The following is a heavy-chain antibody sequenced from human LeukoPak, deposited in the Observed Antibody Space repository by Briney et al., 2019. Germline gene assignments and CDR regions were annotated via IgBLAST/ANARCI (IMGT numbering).Heavy chain of an antibody. V-gene: IGHV3-23*01. CDR2: ISGSGGST. CDR3: AKGRAKATVTAGDH. J-gene: IGHJ4*02. CDR1: GFTFSSYA. Sequence: PGGSLRLSCAASGFTFSSYAMSWVRQAPGEGLEWVSAISGSGGSTHYADSVKGRFTISRDNSKNTLYLQMNSLRADDTAAYYCAKGRAKATVTAGDHWGQGTLATVSS. D-gene: IGHD4-17*01.